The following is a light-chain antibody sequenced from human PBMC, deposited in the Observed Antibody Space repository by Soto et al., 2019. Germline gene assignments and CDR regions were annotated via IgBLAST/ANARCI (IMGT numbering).Light chain of an antibody. V-gene: IGLV1-51*02. J-gene: IGLJ3*02. CDR1: SSNIGNNY. CDR3: GTWDIRLNINWV. Sequence: QSVLTQPPSVSAAPGQKVTISCSGSSSNIGNNYVSWYQHLPGQAPRLLIFENNKRRPGIPDRFSGSKSGTSATLAITGLQTGDEAAYYRGTWDIRLNINWVFGGGTKLTVL. CDR2: ENN.